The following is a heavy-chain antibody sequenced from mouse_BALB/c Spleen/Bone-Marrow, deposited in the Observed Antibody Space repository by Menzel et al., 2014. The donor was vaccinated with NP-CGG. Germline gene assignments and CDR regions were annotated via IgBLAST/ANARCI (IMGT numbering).Heavy chain of an antibody. CDR2: ISTYYGDA. J-gene: IGHJ3*01. V-gene: IGHV1-67*01. CDR3: ASRGGSSWFAY. CDR1: GYTFTDYA. Sequence: LVESGPELVKTGASVKISCKGSGYTFTDYAMHWVKQSHAKSLEWIGVISTYYGDASYNQKFKGKATMTVDKSSSTAYMELARLTSEDSAIYYCASRGGSSWFAYWGQGTLVIVSA.